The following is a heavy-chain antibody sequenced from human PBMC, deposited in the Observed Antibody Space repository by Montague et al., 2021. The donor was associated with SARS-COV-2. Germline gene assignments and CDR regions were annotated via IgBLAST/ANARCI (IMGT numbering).Heavy chain of an antibody. Sequence: SVTLSLTCAVYGGPFGDDHWSWSRQPPGKGLELMWDIKQSERTNYNPPLKSRGTISVDTSKNQFSLKVTSVTAAATAVYFCSRGHLSVSMIVVVFTSASYYFDYWGQGAQVTVSS. J-gene: IGHJ4*02. CDR3: SRGHLSVSMIVVVFTSASYYFDY. CDR1: GGPFGDDH. V-gene: IGHV4-34*01. CDR2: IKQSERT. D-gene: IGHD3-22*01.